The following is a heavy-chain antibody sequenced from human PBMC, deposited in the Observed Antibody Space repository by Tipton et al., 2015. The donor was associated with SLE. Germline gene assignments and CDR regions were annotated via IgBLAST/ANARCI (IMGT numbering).Heavy chain of an antibody. D-gene: IGHD6-13*01. CDR3: ASRSSWYGHAFDI. Sequence: QLVQSGAEVKKPGESLKISCKGSGYSFTNYWIGWVRQMPGKGLEWMGIIYPGDSDTRYSPSFQGQVTISADKSISTAYLQWSSLKAADTAMYYCASRSSWYGHAFDIWGQGTMVTVSS. CDR2: IYPGDSDT. CDR1: GYSFTNYW. J-gene: IGHJ3*02. V-gene: IGHV5-51*03.